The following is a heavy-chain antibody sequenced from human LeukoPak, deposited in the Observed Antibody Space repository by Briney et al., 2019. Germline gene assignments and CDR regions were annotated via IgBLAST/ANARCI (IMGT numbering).Heavy chain of an antibody. J-gene: IGHJ4*02. CDR1: GFTFSIYG. CDR2: IQYDGSNK. CDR3: AKHKIPLFDY. D-gene: IGHD1-14*01. V-gene: IGHV3-30*02. Sequence: GGSLRLSCAASGFTFSIYGMHWVRQAPGKGLEWVAFIQYDGSNKYYADSVKGRFTISRDNSQNTLYLQMNSLRAEDTAVYYCAKHKIPLFDYWGQGTLVTVSS.